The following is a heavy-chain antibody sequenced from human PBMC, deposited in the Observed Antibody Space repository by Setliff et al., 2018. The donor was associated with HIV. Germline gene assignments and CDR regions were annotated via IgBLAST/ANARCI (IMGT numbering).Heavy chain of an antibody. J-gene: IGHJ4*02. D-gene: IGHD4-17*01. V-gene: IGHV3-48*03. CDR3: ATSSPPDDYGDLGGIDH. Sequence: LRLSCAASGLIFGDIEMNWVRQAPGKGLEWVSYISGSDDTVLYAESVKGRFSVSRDNADNSLSLQMNGLRDDDTAVYFCATSSPPDDYGDLGGIDHWGQGTLVTVS. CDR2: ISGSDDTV. CDR1: GLIFGDIE.